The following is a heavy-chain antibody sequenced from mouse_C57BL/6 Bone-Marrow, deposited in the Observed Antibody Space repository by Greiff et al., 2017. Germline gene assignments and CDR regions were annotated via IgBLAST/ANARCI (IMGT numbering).Heavy chain of an antibody. CDR2: TFYSGIT. V-gene: IGHV3-3*01. CDR1: GFSINSDCY. Sequence: EVQRVESGPSLVRPSQTLSLTCTVTGFSINSDCYWIWIRQFPGNKLEYIGYTFYSGITYYNPSLESRTYITRDTSKNQFSLKLSSVTTEDTATYYCARSNSNYYAMDYWGQGTSVTVSS. D-gene: IGHD2-5*01. J-gene: IGHJ4*01. CDR3: ARSNSNYYAMDY.